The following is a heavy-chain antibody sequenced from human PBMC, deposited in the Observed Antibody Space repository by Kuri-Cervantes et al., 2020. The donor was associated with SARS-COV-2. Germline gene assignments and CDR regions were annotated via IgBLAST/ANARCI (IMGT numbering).Heavy chain of an antibody. Sequence: GSLRLSCAVYGGSFSGYYWSWIRQPPGKGLEWIGEINHSGSTNYNPSLKSRVTISVDTSKNQFSLKLSSVTAADSAVYYCARGGDFWTAFYKDYYMDVWGKGTTVTVSS. CDR3: ARGGDFWTAFYKDYYMDV. D-gene: IGHD3/OR15-3a*01. J-gene: IGHJ6*03. CDR1: GGSFSGYY. CDR2: INHSGST. V-gene: IGHV4-34*01.